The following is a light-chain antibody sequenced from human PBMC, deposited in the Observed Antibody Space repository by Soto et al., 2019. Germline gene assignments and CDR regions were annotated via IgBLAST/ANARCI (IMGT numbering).Light chain of an antibody. Sequence: QSALTQPRSVYGSPGQSVTISCTGTSSDVGGYSYVSWYQQHPGKAPKLMMYDVKTRPSGIPDRFSGSKSGNKASLTISGLQAEDEADYSCFSYAGSYSFVFGSGTKLTVL. CDR1: SSDVGGYSY. J-gene: IGLJ1*01. CDR3: FSYAGSYSFV. CDR2: DVK. V-gene: IGLV2-11*01.